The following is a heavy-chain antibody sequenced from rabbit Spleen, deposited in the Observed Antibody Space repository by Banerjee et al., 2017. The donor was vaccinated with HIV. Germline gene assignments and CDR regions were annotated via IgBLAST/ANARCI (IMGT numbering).Heavy chain of an antibody. D-gene: IGHD1-1*01. V-gene: IGHV1S45*01. CDR3: ARDLVAVIGWNFNL. Sequence: QEQLVESGGGLVQPEGSLTLTCKASGFSFSDRDVMCWVRQAPGKGLEWIACINAATAKPVYATWASGRFTISRTSSTTVTLQMTSLTAADTATYFCARDLVAVIGWNFNLWGQGTLVTVS. CDR1: GFSFSDRDV. CDR2: INAATAKP. J-gene: IGHJ4*01.